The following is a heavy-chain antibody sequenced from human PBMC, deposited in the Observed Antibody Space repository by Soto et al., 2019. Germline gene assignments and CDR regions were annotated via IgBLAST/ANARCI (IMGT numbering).Heavy chain of an antibody. CDR1: GFTVSSNY. CDR3: ARDYYDYIWGSYRQPTDAFDI. Sequence: GGSLRLSCAASGFTVSSNYMSWVRQAPGKGLEWVSVIYSGGSTYYADSVKGGFTISRDNSKNTLYLQRNSLRAEDTAVYYCARDYYDYIWGSYRQPTDAFDIWGQGTMVTVSS. J-gene: IGHJ3*02. V-gene: IGHV3-66*01. D-gene: IGHD3-16*02. CDR2: IYSGGST.